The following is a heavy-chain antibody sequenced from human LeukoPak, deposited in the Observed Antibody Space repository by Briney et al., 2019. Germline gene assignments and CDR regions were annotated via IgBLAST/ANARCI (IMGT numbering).Heavy chain of an antibody. CDR1: GFTFSNYA. D-gene: IGHD3-22*01. CDR2: ISGSGGST. V-gene: IGHV3-23*01. CDR3: AKVPIYYDSSGYYVFDY. J-gene: IGHJ4*02. Sequence: QPGGSLRLSCAASGFTFSNYAMSWVRQAPGKGLEWVSAISGSGGSTYSADSAKGRFTISRDNSKNTLYLQMNSLRAEDTAVYYCAKVPIYYDSSGYYVFDYWGQGTLVTVSS.